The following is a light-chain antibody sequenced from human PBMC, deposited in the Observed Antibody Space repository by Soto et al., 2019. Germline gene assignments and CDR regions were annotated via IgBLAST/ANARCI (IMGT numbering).Light chain of an antibody. J-gene: IGLJ1*01. CDR1: SSDVGGYNY. CDR3: SSFTTSRLYV. CDR2: EVN. Sequence: QSVLTQPPSASGSPGQSVAISCTGTSSDVGGYNYVSWYQQHPGKAPKLMIYEVNKRPSGVPDRFSGSKSGNTASLTVSGLQAEDEADYYCSSFTTSRLYVFGPGTKVTVL. V-gene: IGLV2-8*01.